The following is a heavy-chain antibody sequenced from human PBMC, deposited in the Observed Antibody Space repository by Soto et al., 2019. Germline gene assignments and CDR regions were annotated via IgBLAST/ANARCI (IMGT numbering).Heavy chain of an antibody. CDR1: GFTFSSYA. CDR2: ISYDGSNK. V-gene: IGHV3-30-3*01. Sequence: GGSLRLSCAASGFTFSSYAMHWVRQAPGKGLEWVAVISYDGSNKYYAGSVKGRFTISRDNSKNTLYLQMNSLRAEDTAVYYCARGLSRGAAAATVGYWGQGTLVTVSS. D-gene: IGHD6-13*01. CDR3: ARGLSRGAAAATVGY. J-gene: IGHJ4*02.